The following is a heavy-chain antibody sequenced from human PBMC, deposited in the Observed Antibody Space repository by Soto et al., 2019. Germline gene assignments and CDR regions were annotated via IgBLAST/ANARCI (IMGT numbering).Heavy chain of an antibody. J-gene: IGHJ6*02. CDR2: INHSGST. CDR1: GGSFSGYY. CDR3: ARGYCVGDCLDYCCYGMDV. D-gene: IGHD2-21*02. V-gene: IGHV4-34*01. Sequence: SETLSLTCAVYGGSFSGYYWSWIRQPPGKGLEWIGEINHSGSTNYNPSLKSRFTISVDTSKNQFSLNLSSVTAPDTAVYYCARGYCVGDCLDYCCYGMDVWGQGTTVTVSS.